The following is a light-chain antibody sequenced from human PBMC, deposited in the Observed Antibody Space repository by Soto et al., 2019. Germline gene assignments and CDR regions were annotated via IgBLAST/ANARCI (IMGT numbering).Light chain of an antibody. CDR2: GAS. Sequence: DIQMTQSPSPLSASIGDRVTITCRASQSIDNWLAWYQQKPGKAPQLLIYGASRVKTGVPSRFTASGSGTEFTLTINTLQADDSATYFCQHYIGYPYTFGPGTKVEIK. V-gene: IGKV1-5*01. CDR1: QSIDNW. CDR3: QHYIGYPYT. J-gene: IGKJ2*01.